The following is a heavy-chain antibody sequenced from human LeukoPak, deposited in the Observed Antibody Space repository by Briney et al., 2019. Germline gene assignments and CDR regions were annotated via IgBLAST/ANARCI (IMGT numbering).Heavy chain of an antibody. Sequence: SETLSLACAVYGGSFSGYYWSWIRQPPGKGLEWIGEINHSGSTNYNPSLKSRVTISVDTSKNQFSLKLNSVTAADTAVYYCARRRITYGSGSYGFDPWGQGTLVTVSS. CDR1: GGSFSGYY. CDR3: ARRRITYGSGSYGFDP. D-gene: IGHD3-10*01. CDR2: INHSGST. V-gene: IGHV4-34*01. J-gene: IGHJ5*02.